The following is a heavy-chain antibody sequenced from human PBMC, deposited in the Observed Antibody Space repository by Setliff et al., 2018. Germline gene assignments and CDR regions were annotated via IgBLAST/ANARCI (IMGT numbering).Heavy chain of an antibody. CDR1: GASVSSNIYY. V-gene: IGHV4-61*01. D-gene: IGHD6-19*01. CDR2: IYNSGSA. Sequence: PSETLSLTCTVSGASVSSNIYYWSRIRQPPGRGLEWIGCIYNSGSAIYSPSLKSRVTISVDTSKNQFSLQLSSVTAADTAVYYCARHNAGWYYFDYWGQGTLVTVSS. CDR3: ARHNAGWYYFDY. J-gene: IGHJ4*02.